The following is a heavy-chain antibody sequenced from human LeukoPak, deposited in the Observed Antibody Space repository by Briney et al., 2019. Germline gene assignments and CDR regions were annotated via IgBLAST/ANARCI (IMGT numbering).Heavy chain of an antibody. D-gene: IGHD4-23*01. J-gene: IGHJ3*02. CDR1: GHNFTSYW. V-gene: IGHV5-10-1*01. CDR3: ARRTAVGAFDI. Sequence: GESLKISCKGSGHNFTSYWITWVRQMPGKGLEWMGTIDPSDSYTNYSPSFQGHVTISADKSISTAYLQWSSLKASDTAMYYCARRTAVGAFDIWGQGTMVTVSS. CDR2: IDPSDSYT.